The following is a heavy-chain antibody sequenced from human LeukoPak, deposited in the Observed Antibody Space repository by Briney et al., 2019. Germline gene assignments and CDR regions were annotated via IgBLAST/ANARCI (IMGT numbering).Heavy chain of an antibody. CDR1: GFTFSSYW. CDR3: AREETTLGGYYFDY. D-gene: IGHD4-11*01. V-gene: IGHV3-7*01. Sequence: GGSLRLSCAASGFTFSSYWMSWVRQAPGKGLEWVANIKQDGSEKYYVDSVKGRFTISRDNAKNSLYPQMNSLRAEDTAVYYCAREETTLGGYYFDYWGQGTLVTVSS. J-gene: IGHJ4*02. CDR2: IKQDGSEK.